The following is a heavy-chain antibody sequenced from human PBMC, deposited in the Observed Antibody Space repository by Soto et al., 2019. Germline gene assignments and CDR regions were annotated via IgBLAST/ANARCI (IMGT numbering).Heavy chain of an antibody. D-gene: IGHD3-16*01. J-gene: IGHJ6*02. CDR1: GYIFVNYG. CDR2: ISPYTGNT. V-gene: IGHV1-18*01. CDR3: AMVDLYVTPTPQDV. Sequence: QVQLEQSGDEVKKPGASVKVSCKASGYIFVNYGIAWVRQAPGQGLEWLGWISPYTGNTYYATKVHGRRTLTTDTSTRTAFMDLESLTSAATAVYYCAMVDLYVTPTPQDVWGQGTTVTVSS.